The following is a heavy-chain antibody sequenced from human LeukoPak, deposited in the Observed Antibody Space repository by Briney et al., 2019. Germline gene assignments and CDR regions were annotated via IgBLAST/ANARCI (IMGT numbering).Heavy chain of an antibody. D-gene: IGHD3-10*01. J-gene: IGHJ5*02. CDR3: ARDTGGGGHYYGSVFSWFDP. Sequence: ASVKVSCKASGYTFTSYYMHWVRQAPGRGLEWMGIINPSGGSTSYAQKFQGRVTMTRDTSTSTVYMELSSLRSEDTAVYYCARDTGGGGHYYGSVFSWFDPWGQGTLVTVSS. CDR1: GYTFTSYY. CDR2: INPSGGST. V-gene: IGHV1-46*01.